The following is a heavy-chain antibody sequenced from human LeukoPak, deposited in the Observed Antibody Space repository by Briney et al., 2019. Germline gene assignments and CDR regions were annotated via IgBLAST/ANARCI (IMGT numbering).Heavy chain of an antibody. V-gene: IGHV1-18*04. CDR3: AREPYCSSTSCPPADY. D-gene: IGHD2-2*01. CDR1: SYTFTSYG. Sequence: ASVKVSCKASSYTFTSYGISWVRQAPGQGLEWMGWISAYNGNTNYAQKLQGRVTVTTDTSTSTAYMELRSLRSDDTAVYYCAREPYCSSTSCPPADYWGQGTLVTVSS. J-gene: IGHJ4*02. CDR2: ISAYNGNT.